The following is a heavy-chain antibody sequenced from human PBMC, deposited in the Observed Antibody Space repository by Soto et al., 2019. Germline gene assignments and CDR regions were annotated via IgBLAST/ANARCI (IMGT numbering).Heavy chain of an antibody. J-gene: IGHJ4*02. CDR2: ISTYNGDT. CDR3: ARPRIAEYYFDY. D-gene: IGHD3-16*02. V-gene: IGHV1-18*01. CDR1: GYTFTRSG. Sequence: GASVKVSCKASGYTFTRSGISWVRQAPGQGLEWMGGISTYNGDTNYAQTFQGRVTITTDESTSTAHMELSSPRSDDTAVYYCARPRIAEYYFDYWGQGTLVTVSS.